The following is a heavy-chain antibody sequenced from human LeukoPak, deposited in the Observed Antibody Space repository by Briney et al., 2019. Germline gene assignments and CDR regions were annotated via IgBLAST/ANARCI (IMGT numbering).Heavy chain of an antibody. CDR1: GFTFDDYA. J-gene: IGHJ3*01. D-gene: IGHD3-22*01. V-gene: IGHV3-9*01. Sequence: GGSLRLSCAASGFTFDDYAMHWVRQAPGKGLEWVSGISWNSGSLGYADSVKGRFTISRDNAKNSLHLQMNSLRAEDTAVYYCARDWLAGNPYHAFDLWGKGTMVTVSS. CDR3: ARDWLAGNPYHAFDL. CDR2: ISWNSGSL.